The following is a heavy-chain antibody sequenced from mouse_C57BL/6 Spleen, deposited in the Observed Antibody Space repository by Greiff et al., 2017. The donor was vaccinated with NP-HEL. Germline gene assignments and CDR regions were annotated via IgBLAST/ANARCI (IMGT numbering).Heavy chain of an antibody. CDR2: IDPSDSYT. J-gene: IGHJ2*01. V-gene: IGHV1-69*01. CDR3: ARHYGSSYDLDY. D-gene: IGHD1-1*01. CDR1: GYTFTSYW. Sequence: QVQLQQPGAELVMPGASVKLSCKASGYTFTSYWMHWVKQRPGQGLEWIGEIDPSDSYTNYNQKFKGKSTLTVDKSSSTAYMQLSSLTSEDSAVYYCARHYGSSYDLDYWGQGTTLTVSS.